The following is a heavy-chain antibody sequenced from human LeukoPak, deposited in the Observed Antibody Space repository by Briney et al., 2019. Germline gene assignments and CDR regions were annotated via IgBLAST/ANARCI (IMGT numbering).Heavy chain of an antibody. D-gene: IGHD3-22*01. J-gene: IGHJ4*02. Sequence: GASVKVSCKASGGTFSSYAISWVRQAPGQGLEWMGGIIPIFGTANYAQKFQGRVTITTDESTSTAYMELSSLRSEDTAVYYCARDQGYYYDSSGYYNWGQGTLVTVSS. CDR1: GGTFSSYA. CDR3: ARDQGYYYDSSGYYN. V-gene: IGHV1-69*05. CDR2: IIPIFGTA.